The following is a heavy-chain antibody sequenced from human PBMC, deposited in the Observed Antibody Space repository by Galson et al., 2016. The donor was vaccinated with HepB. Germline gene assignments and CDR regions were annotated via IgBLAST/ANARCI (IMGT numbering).Heavy chain of an antibody. Sequence: SLRLSCAASGFTFRRYAMGWVRQAPGKGLQWVSGLSSRGNGTYFADSVKGRFTISSVNSKKIVYLQMNSLRVEDTAVYYCAEMTAVTYAGPPHWGQGTLVIVSA. D-gene: IGHD4-17*01. V-gene: IGHV3-23*01. CDR2: LSSRGNGT. CDR1: GFTFRRYA. J-gene: IGHJ4*02. CDR3: AEMTAVTYAGPPH.